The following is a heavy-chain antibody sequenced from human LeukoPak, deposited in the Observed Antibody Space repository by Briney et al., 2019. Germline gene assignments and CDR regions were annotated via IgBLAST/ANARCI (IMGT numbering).Heavy chain of an antibody. J-gene: IGHJ6*03. D-gene: IGHD3-3*01. CDR3: AREGITIFGAHYYYYMDV. V-gene: IGHV4-39*07. Sequence: SETLSLTCTVSGGSISSSSYYWGWIRQPPGKGLEWIGYIYHSGSTYYNPSFKSRVTISVDGSKNQFSLKLSSVTAADTAVYYCAREGITIFGAHYYYYMDVWGKGTTVTVSS. CDR1: GGSISSSSYY. CDR2: IYHSGST.